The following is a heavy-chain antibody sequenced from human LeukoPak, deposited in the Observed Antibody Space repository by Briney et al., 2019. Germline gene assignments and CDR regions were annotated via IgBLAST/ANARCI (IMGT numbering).Heavy chain of an antibody. CDR3: ARRGSSWSKDY. D-gene: IGHD6-13*01. CDR1: GFTFSSYW. V-gene: IGHV5-51*01. Sequence: GGSLRLSCAASGFTFSSYWMSWVRQAPGKGLEWMGIIYPGDSDTRYSPSFQGQVTISADKSISTAYLQWSSLKASDTAMYYCARRGSSWSKDYWGQGTLVTVSS. J-gene: IGHJ4*02. CDR2: IYPGDSDT.